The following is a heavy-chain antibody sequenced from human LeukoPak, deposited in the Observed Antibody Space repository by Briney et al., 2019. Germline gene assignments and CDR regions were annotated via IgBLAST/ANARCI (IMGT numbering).Heavy chain of an antibody. Sequence: GRSLRLSCAASGLTFGNYWMTWVRQAPGKGLEWVADIKEDGSEKYYVDSVKGRFTISRDNAKNSLFLQMDSLRSEDTAVYYCVKNSGWYRLDCWGQGTLVTVSS. CDR1: GLTFGNYW. CDR3: VKNSGWYRLDC. J-gene: IGHJ4*02. D-gene: IGHD6-13*01. CDR2: IKEDGSEK. V-gene: IGHV3-7*03.